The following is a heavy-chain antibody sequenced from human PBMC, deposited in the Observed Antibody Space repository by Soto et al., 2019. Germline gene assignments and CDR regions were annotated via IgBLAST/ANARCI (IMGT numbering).Heavy chain of an antibody. CDR1: GFTFDDYA. D-gene: IGHD3-3*01. CDR2: IDWNSGRI. V-gene: IGHV3-9*01. CDR3: AKGGNYDFWCGPGDY. Sequence: EVQLVESGGGLVQPGRSLRLSCAASGFTFDDYAMHWVRQAPGKGLEWVSGIDWNSGRINYADSVKGRFTISRDSANNALYLQMNSVRAEDAALYYCAKGGNYDFWCGPGDYWGQGTLVTFCS. J-gene: IGHJ4*02.